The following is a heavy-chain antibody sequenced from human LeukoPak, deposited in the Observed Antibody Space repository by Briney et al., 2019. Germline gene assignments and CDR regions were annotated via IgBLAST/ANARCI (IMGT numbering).Heavy chain of an antibody. J-gene: IGHJ4*02. CDR3: ARRVVVPAAPYYFDY. CDR2: INSDGSST. Sequence: GGSLRLSCAASGFIFSSSWGHWVRQAPGKGLGWVSRINSDGSSTSYADSVKGQFTISRDNAKNTLYLQMNSLRAEDTAVYYCARRVVVPAAPYYFDYWGQGTLVTVSS. CDR1: GFIFSSSW. V-gene: IGHV3-74*01. D-gene: IGHD2-2*01.